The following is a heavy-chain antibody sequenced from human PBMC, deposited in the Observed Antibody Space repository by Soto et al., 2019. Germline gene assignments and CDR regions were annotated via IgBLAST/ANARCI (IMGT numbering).Heavy chain of an antibody. CDR3: ARGNHDYSSQPLFDY. CDR1: GFTFSSYE. V-gene: IGHV3-48*03. Sequence: GGSLRLSCAASGFTFSSYEMNWVRQAPGKGLEWVSYISSSGSTIYYADSVKDRFTISRDNAKNSLYLQMNSLRAEDTAVYYCARGNHDYSSQPLFDYWGQGTLVTVSS. D-gene: IGHD4-4*01. CDR2: ISSSGSTI. J-gene: IGHJ4*02.